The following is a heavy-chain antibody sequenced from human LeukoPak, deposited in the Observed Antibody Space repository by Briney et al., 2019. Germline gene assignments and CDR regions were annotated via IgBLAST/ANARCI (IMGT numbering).Heavy chain of an antibody. D-gene: IGHD4-23*01. J-gene: IGHJ4*02. V-gene: IGHV3-21*01. CDR1: GFTFSSYS. Sequence: NPGGSLRLSCAASGFTFSSYSMNWVRQAPGKGLEWVSSISSSSSYIYYADSVKGRFTISRDNAKNSLYLQMNSLRAEDTAVYYCARVYAVARYVFDYGGQGTLVTVSS. CDR3: ARVYAVARYVFDY. CDR2: ISSSSSYI.